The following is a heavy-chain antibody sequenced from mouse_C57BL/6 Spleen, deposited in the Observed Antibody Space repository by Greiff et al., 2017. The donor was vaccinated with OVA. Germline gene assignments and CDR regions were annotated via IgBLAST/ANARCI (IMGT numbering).Heavy chain of an antibody. V-gene: IGHV1-22*01. CDR2: INPNNGGT. Sequence: VQLQQSGPELVKPGASVKMSCKASGYTFTDYNMHWVKQSHGKSLEWIGYINPNNGGTSYNQKFKGKATLTVNKSSSTAYMELRSLTSEDSAVYYCARSLPYYYGSSGGFAYWGQGTLVTVSA. J-gene: IGHJ3*01. D-gene: IGHD1-1*01. CDR3: ARSLPYYYGSSGGFAY. CDR1: GYTFTDYN.